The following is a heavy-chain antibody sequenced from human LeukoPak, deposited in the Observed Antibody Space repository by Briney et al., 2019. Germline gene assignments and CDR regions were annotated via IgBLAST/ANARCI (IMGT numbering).Heavy chain of an antibody. J-gene: IGHJ5*02. V-gene: IGHV4-34*01. CDR3: ARGRGFDP. Sequence: SETLSLTCAVYGGSFSGYYWSWILQPPGKGLEWSGEINHSGSTNYNPSLKSRVTISVYTSKNQFSLKLRSVTAADTAVYYCARGRGFDPWGQGTLVTVSS. CDR2: INHSGST. CDR1: GGSFSGYY.